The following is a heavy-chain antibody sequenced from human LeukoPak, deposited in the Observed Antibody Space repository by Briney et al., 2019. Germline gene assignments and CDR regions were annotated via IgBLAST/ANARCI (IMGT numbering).Heavy chain of an antibody. V-gene: IGHV3-73*01. CDR1: GFTFSTYW. Sequence: PGGSLRLSCAASGFTFSTYWMSWVRQAPGKGLEWVGLIRSSTNNYATAYAASVRGRFTISRDASKDTTYLQMNSLKTEDTAVYYCTGGSGWYSPDYWGQGTLVTVSS. J-gene: IGHJ4*02. D-gene: IGHD6-19*01. CDR3: TGGSGWYSPDY. CDR2: IRSSTNNYAT.